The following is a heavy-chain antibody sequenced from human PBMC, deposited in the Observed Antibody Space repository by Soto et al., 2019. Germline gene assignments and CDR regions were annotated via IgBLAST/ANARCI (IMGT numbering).Heavy chain of an antibody. CDR1: GGYFSGYY. Sequence: SEMLSLSYAVYGGYFSGYYWTWIRQPPGTGLEWIGEINHSGSTNYNPSLKSRVTISVDRSKNQFSLKLSSVTAADTAVYYCAGSGYYHNSGMDVWGQGTTVTVSS. CDR2: INHSGST. J-gene: IGHJ6*02. CDR3: AGSGYYHNSGMDV. D-gene: IGHD3-22*01. V-gene: IGHV4-34*01.